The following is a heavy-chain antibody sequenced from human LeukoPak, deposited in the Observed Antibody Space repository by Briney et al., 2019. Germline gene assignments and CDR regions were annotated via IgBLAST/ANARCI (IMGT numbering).Heavy chain of an antibody. CDR2: ISGSGGST. J-gene: IGHJ5*02. D-gene: IGHD2-2*02. CDR1: GFTFDSYA. CDR3: AKTGYCSSTSCYRLNWFDP. Sequence: GGSLSHSCAASGFTFDSYAMTWVRQAPGKGLEWVSAISGSGGSTYYADSVKGRFTISRDNSKNTLYLQMNSLRAEDTAVYYCAKTGYCSSTSCYRLNWFDPWGQGTLVTVSS. V-gene: IGHV3-23*01.